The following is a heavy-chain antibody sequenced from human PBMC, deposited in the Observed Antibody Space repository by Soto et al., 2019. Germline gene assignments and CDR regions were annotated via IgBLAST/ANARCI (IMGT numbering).Heavy chain of an antibody. CDR1: GYTFTSYD. J-gene: IGHJ5*02. CDR2: MNPNSGNT. D-gene: IGHD1-26*01. CDR3: ASPKVGATTWFDP. V-gene: IGHV1-8*01. Sequence: QVQLVQSGAEVKKPGASVKVSCKASGYTFTSYDINWVRQATGQGLEWMGWMNPNSGNTGYAQKFQGRATMTRNTTIRTAYMELSSRRSDDPAVYYCASPKVGATTWFDPWGQGTLVTVSS.